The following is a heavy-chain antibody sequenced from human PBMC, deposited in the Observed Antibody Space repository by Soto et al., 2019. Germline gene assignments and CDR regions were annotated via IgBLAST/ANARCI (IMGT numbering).Heavy chain of an antibody. V-gene: IGHV4-59*01. CDR1: GGSISSYY. D-gene: IGHD6-13*01. Sequence: SETLSLTCTVSGGSISSYYWSWIRQPPGKGLEWIGYIYYSGSTNYNPSLKSRVTISVDTSKNQFSPKLSSVTAADTAVYYCARVPQSWYFDYWGQGTLVTVSS. CDR2: IYYSGST. CDR3: ARVPQSWYFDY. J-gene: IGHJ4*02.